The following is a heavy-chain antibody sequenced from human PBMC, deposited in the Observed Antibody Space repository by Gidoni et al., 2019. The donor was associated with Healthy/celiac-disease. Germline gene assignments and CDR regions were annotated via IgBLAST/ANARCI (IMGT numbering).Heavy chain of an antibody. CDR2: INHSGST. Sequence: QVQLQQWGAGLLKPSETLSLTCAVYGGSFRGCYWSWSRQPPGKGLEWIGEINHSGSTNYNPSLKSRVTISVDTSKNQFSLKLSSVTAADTAVYYCARGLHYYYDSSGYYYLYGAFDIWGQGTMVTVSS. V-gene: IGHV4-34*01. CDR3: ARGLHYYYDSSGYYYLYGAFDI. J-gene: IGHJ3*02. CDR1: GGSFRGCY. D-gene: IGHD3-22*01.